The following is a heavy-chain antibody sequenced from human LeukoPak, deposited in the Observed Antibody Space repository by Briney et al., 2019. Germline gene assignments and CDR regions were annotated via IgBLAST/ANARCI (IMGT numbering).Heavy chain of an antibody. Sequence: KTSETLSLTCTVSGGSISSYYWSWVRQPPGKGLEWIGYIYYSGSTNYNPSLKSRVTISVDTSKNQFSLKLSSVTAADTAVYYCARSLEWLSFFDYWGQGTLVTVSS. J-gene: IGHJ4*02. D-gene: IGHD3-3*01. CDR2: IYYSGST. CDR1: GGSISSYY. V-gene: IGHV4-59*01. CDR3: ARSLEWLSFFDY.